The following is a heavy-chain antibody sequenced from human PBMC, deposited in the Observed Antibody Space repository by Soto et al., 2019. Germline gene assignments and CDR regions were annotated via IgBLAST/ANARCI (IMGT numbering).Heavy chain of an antibody. CDR3: AKDGEQQQLVYYFDY. CDR1: GFTFSSYG. Sequence: QVQLVESGGGVVQPGRSLRLSCAASGFTFSSYGMHWVRQAPGKGLEWVAVISYDGSNKYYADSVKSRFTISRDNSKNALYLQMNSLRAEDTAVYYCAKDGEQQQLVYYFDYWGQGTLVTVSS. J-gene: IGHJ4*02. CDR2: ISYDGSNK. V-gene: IGHV3-30*18. D-gene: IGHD6-13*01.